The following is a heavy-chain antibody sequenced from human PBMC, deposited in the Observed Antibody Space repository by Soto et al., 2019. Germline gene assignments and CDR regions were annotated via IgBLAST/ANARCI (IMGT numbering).Heavy chain of an antibody. CDR3: TTNYYDSSGYDCFLFDY. CDR2: IRSKAYGGTT. J-gene: IGHJ4*02. Sequence: GGSLRLSCTASGFTFGDYPMSWFRQAPGKGREWVGFIRSKAYGGTTEYAASVKGRFTISRDDSKSIAYLQMNSLKTEDTAVYYCTTNYYDSSGYDCFLFDYWGQGTLVTVSS. D-gene: IGHD3-22*01. CDR1: GFTFGDYP. V-gene: IGHV3-49*03.